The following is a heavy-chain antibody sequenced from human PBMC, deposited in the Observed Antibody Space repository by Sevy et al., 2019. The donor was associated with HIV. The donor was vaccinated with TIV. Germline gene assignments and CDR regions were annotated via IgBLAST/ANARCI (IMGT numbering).Heavy chain of an antibody. Sequence: ASVKVSCKTSGYTFTDYYVHWVRQAPGQGLEWMGWINPNSGGTNYPQKFQGRVTMTRDTSISTAYMELSRLGSDDTAVYYCARERSSDRMDWFDPWGQGTLVTVSS. CDR2: INPNSGGT. V-gene: IGHV1-2*02. J-gene: IGHJ5*02. CDR3: ARERSSDRMDWFDP. CDR1: GYTFTDYY.